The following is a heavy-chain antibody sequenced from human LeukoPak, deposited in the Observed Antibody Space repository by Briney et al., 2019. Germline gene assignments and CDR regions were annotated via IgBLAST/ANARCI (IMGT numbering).Heavy chain of an antibody. CDR1: GYTFTSYD. J-gene: IGHJ6*02. V-gene: IGHV1-18*01. CDR2: FSVYNGNT. Sequence: ASVKVSCKASGYTFTSYDINWVRQATGQGLEWMGWFSVYNGNTNYAQKFQGRVSMTTDTSKSTAYMELRSLRSDDTAVYYCARSTFYDVFHDMDVWGQGTAVTVSS. D-gene: IGHD3/OR15-3a*01. CDR3: ARSTFYDVFHDMDV.